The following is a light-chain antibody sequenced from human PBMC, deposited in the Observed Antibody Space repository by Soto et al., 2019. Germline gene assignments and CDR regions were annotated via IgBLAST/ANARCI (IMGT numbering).Light chain of an antibody. CDR2: AAS. J-gene: IGKJ1*01. Sequence: EIVLTQSPGTLSLSPGERATLSCRASASLSTNSLAWYQQKPGQPPRLLIYAASTRHTDIPDRFTGSGSGTDFALTISRLEPEDFATYYCQQYNTYPWTFGQGTKVEIK. CDR3: QQYNTYPWT. CDR1: ASLSTNS. V-gene: IGKV3-20*01.